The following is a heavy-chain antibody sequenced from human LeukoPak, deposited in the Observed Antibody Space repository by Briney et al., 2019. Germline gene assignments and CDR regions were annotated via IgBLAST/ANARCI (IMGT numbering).Heavy chain of an antibody. CDR2: ISTDGGIE. CDR3: ARAAYYYDSSGPTRALDY. V-gene: IGHV3-30-3*01. D-gene: IGHD3-22*01. Sequence: GGSLRLSCAASGFTFNNYAMNWVRQAPGKGLEWVAVISTDGGIEYYADSVKGRFTISRDNSKNTLYLQLDSLRAEDTAVYYCARAAYYYDSSGPTRALDYWGQGTLVTVSS. CDR1: GFTFNNYA. J-gene: IGHJ4*02.